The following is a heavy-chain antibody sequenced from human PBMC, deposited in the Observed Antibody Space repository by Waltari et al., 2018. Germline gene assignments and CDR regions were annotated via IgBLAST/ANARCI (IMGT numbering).Heavy chain of an antibody. CDR2: INHSGST. CDR1: GGSISSSNW. Sequence: QVQLQESGPGLVKPSGTLSLTCAVSGGSISSSNWWSWVRQPPVKGLEWIGEINHSGSTNYNPCIMSRVTISLNTSKNQFCRSVDSVTASDTAVYYCASFRSRLYYYGMDVWGQGTTVTVSS. V-gene: IGHV4-4*02. CDR3: ASFRSRLYYYGMDV. J-gene: IGHJ6*02.